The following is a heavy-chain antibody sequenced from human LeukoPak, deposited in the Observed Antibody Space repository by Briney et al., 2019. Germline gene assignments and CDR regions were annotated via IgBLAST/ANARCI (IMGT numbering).Heavy chain of an antibody. J-gene: IGHJ4*02. CDR1: GFNFGAFS. V-gene: IGHV3-23*01. D-gene: IGHD3-22*01. CDR2: ISGYGAGT. CDR3: ASPHTYSYDSGVYHFDY. Sequence: GGSLRLSCAGSGFNFGAFSLTWIRQAPGRGLEWVSVISGYGAGTDYADSVKGRFTVSRDNSKNILYLQMSSLRAEDTATYYCASPHTYSYDSGVYHFDYGGQGTLVTASS.